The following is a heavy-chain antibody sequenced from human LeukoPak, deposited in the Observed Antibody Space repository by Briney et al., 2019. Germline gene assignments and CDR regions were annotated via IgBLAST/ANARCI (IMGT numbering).Heavy chain of an antibody. CDR3: ARDASMVRGVIAY. D-gene: IGHD3-10*01. CDR1: GFTFSSYG. V-gene: IGHV3-7*01. CDR2: IKQDGSEK. Sequence: GGTLRLSCAASGFTFSSYGMSWVRQAPGKGLEWVANIKQDGSEKYYVDSVKGRFTISRDNAKNSLYLQMNSLRAEDTAVYYCARDASMVRGVIAYWGQGTLVTVSS. J-gene: IGHJ4*02.